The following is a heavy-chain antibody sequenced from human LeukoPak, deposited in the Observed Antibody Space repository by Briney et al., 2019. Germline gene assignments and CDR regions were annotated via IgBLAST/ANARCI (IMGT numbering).Heavy chain of an antibody. J-gene: IGHJ4*02. Sequence: GGSLRLSCLASGFTFSSYSLNWVRQAPGKGLEGVSSISSSSSYIDYADSVKGRFTISRDDAKNSLYLQMNSLRAEDTAVNYCATLDCWGQGTLVTVCS. CDR2: ISSSSSYI. CDR3: ATLDC. V-gene: IGHV3-21*01. CDR1: GFTFSSYS.